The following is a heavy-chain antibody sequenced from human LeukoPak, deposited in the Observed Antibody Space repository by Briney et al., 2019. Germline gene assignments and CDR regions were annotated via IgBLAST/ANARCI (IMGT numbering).Heavy chain of an antibody. J-gene: IGHJ4*02. CDR3: ARDSSGWYYHY. CDR1: GFTFSTYG. V-gene: IGHV3-30*02. D-gene: IGHD6-19*01. CDR2: IRYDGGNK. Sequence: GGSLRLSCAASGFTFSTYGMHWVRQAPGKGLEWVAFIRYDGGNKRYADSVKGRFTISRDNSKNTLYVQMNSLRAEDTAVYYCARDSSGWYYHYWGQGTLVTVPS.